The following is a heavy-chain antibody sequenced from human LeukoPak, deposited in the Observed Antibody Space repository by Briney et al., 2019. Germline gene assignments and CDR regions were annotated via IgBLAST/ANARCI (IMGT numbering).Heavy chain of an antibody. CDR1: GYTFTGYY. CDR2: INPNSGGT. V-gene: IGHV1-2*02. CDR3: ARDKRITMVRGANDY. D-gene: IGHD3-10*01. J-gene: IGHJ4*02. Sequence: ASVKVSCKASGYTFTGYYMHWVRQAPGQGLEWMGWINPNSGGTNYAQKFQGRVTMTRDTSISTAYMELSRLRSDDTAVYYCARDKRITMVRGANDYWGQGTLVTVSS.